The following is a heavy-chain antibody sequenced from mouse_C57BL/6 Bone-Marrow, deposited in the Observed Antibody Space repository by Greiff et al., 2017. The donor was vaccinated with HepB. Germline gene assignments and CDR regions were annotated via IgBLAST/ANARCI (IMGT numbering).Heavy chain of an antibody. CDR3: ARGGTPYWYFDV. D-gene: IGHD2-14*01. J-gene: IGHJ1*03. CDR1: GYSITSGYD. Sequence: EVQLVESGPGMVKPSQSLSLTCTVTGYSITSGYDWHWIRHFPGNKLEWMGYISYSGSTNYNPSLKSRISITHDTSKNHFFLKLNSVTTEDTATYYCARGGTPYWYFDVWGTGTTVTVSS. V-gene: IGHV3-1*01. CDR2: ISYSGST.